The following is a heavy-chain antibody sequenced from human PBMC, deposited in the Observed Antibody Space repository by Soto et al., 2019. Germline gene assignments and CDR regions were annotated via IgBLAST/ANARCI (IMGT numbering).Heavy chain of an antibody. CDR2: VNSDGSST. V-gene: IGHV3-74*01. CDR3: ARPAKLSDYYYGMDV. Sequence: EVQLVESGGGLVQPGGSLRLSCATSGFTFSSYWMHWVRQAPGKGLVWVSRVNSDGSSTSYADSVKGRFTISRDNAKNTLYLHMNSLRAEDTAVYYCARPAKLSDYYYGMDVWGQGTTVTVS. CDR1: GFTFSSYW. D-gene: IGHD2-2*01. J-gene: IGHJ6*02.